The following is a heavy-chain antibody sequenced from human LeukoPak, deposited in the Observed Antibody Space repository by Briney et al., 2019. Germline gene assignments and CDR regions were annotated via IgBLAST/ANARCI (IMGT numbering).Heavy chain of an antibody. Sequence: GGSLRLSCTASGFSFSGHWMHWARQLPGKGLVWVSRISPTGSTTSFADSVKGRFTVSRDNAKNTLYLQVNNLRAEDTAVYYCARGPNSNWSGLDFWGQGTLLTVSS. CDR3: ARGPNSNWSGLDF. CDR1: GFSFSGHW. CDR2: ISPTGSTT. J-gene: IGHJ4*02. D-gene: IGHD6-6*01. V-gene: IGHV3-74*01.